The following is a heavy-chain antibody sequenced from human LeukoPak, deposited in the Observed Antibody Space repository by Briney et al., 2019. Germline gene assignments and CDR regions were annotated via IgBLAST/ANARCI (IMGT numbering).Heavy chain of an antibody. V-gene: IGHV3-23*01. D-gene: IGHD4/OR15-4a*01. CDR1: GFTFSSYA. J-gene: IGHJ4*02. CDR2: ISGSGRTT. Sequence: GGSLRLSCAASGFTFSSYAMSWVRQAPGKGLEWVSAISGSGRTTYYADSVKGRFTISRDNSKNTLYLQMNSLRVEDTAVYYCARRAGAYSHPYDYWGQGTLVTVSS. CDR3: ARRAGAYSHPYDY.